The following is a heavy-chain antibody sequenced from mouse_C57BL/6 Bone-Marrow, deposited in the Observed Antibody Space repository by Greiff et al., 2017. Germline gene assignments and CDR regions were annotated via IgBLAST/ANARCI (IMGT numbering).Heavy chain of an antibody. V-gene: IGHV1-64*01. Sequence: QVQLQQPGAELVKPGASVKLSCKASGYTFTNYWMHWVKQRPGQGLEWIGMMHPNCGSPDYNEKFKSEATLSVDKSSRTAYMELSSLPSEDSAFYYCARSYDYDDYTMDYWGQGTAVTVSS. CDR3: ARSYDYDDYTMDY. J-gene: IGHJ4*01. CDR1: GYTFTNYW. D-gene: IGHD2-4*01. CDR2: MHPNCGSP.